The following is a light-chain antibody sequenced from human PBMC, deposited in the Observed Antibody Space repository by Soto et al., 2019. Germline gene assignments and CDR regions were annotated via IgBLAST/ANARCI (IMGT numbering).Light chain of an antibody. CDR1: QSVSTR. V-gene: IGKV3-20*01. Sequence: VLTQSPGTLSLSPGERATLSCRASQSVSTRLAWYQHRSGQAPRLLICSASIRATGIPDRFSGSGSGTDFTLTISRLEPEDFALYYCQHCYGNSTIAFGQGIRLEIX. J-gene: IGKJ5*01. CDR3: QHCYGNSTIA. CDR2: SAS.